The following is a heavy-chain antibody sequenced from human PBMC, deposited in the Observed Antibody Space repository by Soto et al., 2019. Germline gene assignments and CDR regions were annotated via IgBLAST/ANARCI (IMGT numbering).Heavy chain of an antibody. CDR2: ISAHNGNT. J-gene: IGHJ4*02. V-gene: IGHV1-18*01. CDR1: GYDFTTSG. CDR3: AXGXYGDY. Sequence: QVHRVQSGAEVKKSGASVKVSCKGSGYDFTTSGITWVRQAPGQGLEWMAWISAHNGNTDYAQKLQGRVTVTRDTSTSTAYMELRSLRSDDTAXXYCAXGXYGDYWGQGALVTVSS. D-gene: IGHD1-1*01.